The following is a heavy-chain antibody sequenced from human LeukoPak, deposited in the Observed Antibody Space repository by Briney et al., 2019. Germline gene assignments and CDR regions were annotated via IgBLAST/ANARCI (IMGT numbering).Heavy chain of an antibody. Sequence: SETLSLTCTVSGGSISSSSYYWGWIRQPPGKGLEWIGSIYYSGSTYYNPSLKSRVTISVDTSKNQFSPKLSSVTAADTAVYYCGGRYYDSSGYEYYFDYWGQGTLVTVSS. CDR1: GGSISSSSYY. D-gene: IGHD3-22*01. CDR3: GGRYYDSSGYEYYFDY. J-gene: IGHJ4*02. CDR2: IYYSGST. V-gene: IGHV4-39*07.